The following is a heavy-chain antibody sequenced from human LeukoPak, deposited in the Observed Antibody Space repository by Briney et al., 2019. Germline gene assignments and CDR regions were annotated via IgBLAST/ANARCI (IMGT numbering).Heavy chain of an antibody. CDR1: VGTFSSYA. J-gene: IGHJ5*02. V-gene: IGHV1-69*05. CDR2: IIPIIGAA. Sequence: SLRVSCKASVGTFSSYAISWVRQAPGQRLEWMGRIIPIIGAANYAQKLQGRVTITTDESTSTAYMELSSLRSEDTAVYYCARTSPRFRGNWFDPWGQGTLVTVSS. D-gene: IGHD1-26*01. CDR3: ARTSPRFRGNWFDP.